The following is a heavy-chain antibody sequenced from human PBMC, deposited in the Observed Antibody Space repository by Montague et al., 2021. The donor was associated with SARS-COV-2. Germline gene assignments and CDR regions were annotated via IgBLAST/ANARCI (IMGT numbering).Heavy chain of an antibody. CDR2: IYYSGTT. CDR3: ARQRGPPPIASSFDF. CDR1: GGTISSYY. J-gene: IGHJ4*01. V-gene: IGHV4-59*13. Sequence: SETLSLTCTVSGGTISSYYWSWVRQAPGKGLEWIGFIYYSGTTDYNPSLNSRVTLSVDTSKNQFFLELRSVTPADTAFYYCARQRGPPPIASSFDFWGPGTLVTVSS. D-gene: IGHD1-14*01.